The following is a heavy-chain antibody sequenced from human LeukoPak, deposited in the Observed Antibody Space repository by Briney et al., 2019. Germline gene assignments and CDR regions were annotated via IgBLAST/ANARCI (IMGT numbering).Heavy chain of an antibody. CDR3: AREVYDYGDPFDL. J-gene: IGHJ2*01. Sequence: APVKASCKASGYTFTGYYMHWVRQAPGQGLEWMGWINPNSGGTNYAQKFQGRVTMTRDTSISTAYMELSSLRSEDTAVYYCAREVYDYGDPFDLWGRGTLVTVSS. D-gene: IGHD4-17*01. CDR2: INPNSGGT. CDR1: GYTFTGYY. V-gene: IGHV1-2*02.